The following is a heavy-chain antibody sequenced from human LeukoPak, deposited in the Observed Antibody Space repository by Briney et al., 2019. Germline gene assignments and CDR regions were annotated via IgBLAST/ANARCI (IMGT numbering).Heavy chain of an antibody. V-gene: IGHV1-69*13. CDR2: IIPIFGTA. D-gene: IGHD2-15*01. J-gene: IGHJ6*04. Sequence: SVKVSCKASGGTFSSYAISWVRQAPGQGLEGMGGIIPIFGTANYAQKFQGRVTITADESTSTAYMELSSLRSEDTAVYYCASKVVVAANSYYYYYGMDVWGKGTTVTVSS. CDR1: GGTFSSYA. CDR3: ASKVVVAANSYYYYYGMDV.